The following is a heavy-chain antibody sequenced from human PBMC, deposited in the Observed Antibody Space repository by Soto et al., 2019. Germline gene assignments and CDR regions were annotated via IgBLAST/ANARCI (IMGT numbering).Heavy chain of an antibody. CDR2: IDPSDSQT. CDR1: GYSFAGYW. D-gene: IGHD3-22*01. Sequence: GESLKISCKGSGYSFAGYWITWVRQKPGKGLEWVGRIDPSDSQTYYSPSFRGHVTISVTKSITTVFLQWSSLRASDTAMYYCARQIYDSDTGPNFQYYFDSWGQGTPVTVSS. V-gene: IGHV5-10-1*01. CDR3: ARQIYDSDTGPNFQYYFDS. J-gene: IGHJ4*02.